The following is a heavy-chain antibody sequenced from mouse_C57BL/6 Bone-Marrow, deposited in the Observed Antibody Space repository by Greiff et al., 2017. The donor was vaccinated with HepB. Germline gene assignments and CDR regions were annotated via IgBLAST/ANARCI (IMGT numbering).Heavy chain of an antibody. CDR3: ARLWLRRLNV. J-gene: IGHJ1*03. D-gene: IGHD2-2*01. Sequence: VQLKESGAELVRPGSSVKMSCKTSGYTFTSYGINWVKQRPGQGLEWIGYIYIGNGYTEYNEKFKSKATLTVDKSSSTAYMQLSSLTSEDSAVYYCARLWLRRLNVWGTGTTVTVSS. V-gene: IGHV1-58*01. CDR2: IYIGNGYT. CDR1: GYTFTSYG.